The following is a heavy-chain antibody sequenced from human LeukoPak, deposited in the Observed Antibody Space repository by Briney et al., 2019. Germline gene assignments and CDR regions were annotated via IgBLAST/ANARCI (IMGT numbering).Heavy chain of an antibody. V-gene: IGHV4-34*01. J-gene: IGHJ4*02. CDR1: GGSFSGYY. CDR2: INHSGST. Sequence: SETLSLTCAVYGGSFSGYYWSWIRQPPGEGLEWIGEINHSGSTNYNPSLKSRVTISVDTSKNQFSLKLSSVTAADTAVYYCARGLAKGYYFDYWGQGTLVTVSS. CDR3: ARGLAKGYYFDY.